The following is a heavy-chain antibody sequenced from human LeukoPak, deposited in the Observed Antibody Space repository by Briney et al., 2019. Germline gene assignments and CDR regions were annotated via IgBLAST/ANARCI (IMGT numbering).Heavy chain of an antibody. Sequence: GGSLRLSCAASGFTFSTYDMQWVRQAPGKGLEWVSGISRSGRTYYTDSVKVRFSISRDNSKDTLYLQMNSLRAEDTAVYYCAQGGYFAFDIWGQGTMVAVSS. V-gene: IGHV3-23*01. CDR1: GFTFSTYD. CDR3: AQGGYFAFDI. CDR2: ISRSGRT. D-gene: IGHD2-2*03. J-gene: IGHJ3*02.